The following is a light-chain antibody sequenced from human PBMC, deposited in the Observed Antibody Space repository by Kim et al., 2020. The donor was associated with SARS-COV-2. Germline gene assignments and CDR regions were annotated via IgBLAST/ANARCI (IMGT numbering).Light chain of an antibody. CDR3: QQSYKTPYT. CDR2: ASS. CDR1: QKISSY. V-gene: IGKV1-39*01. J-gene: IGKJ2*01. Sequence: ASVGDTVTITCRASQKISSYLNWFQQKPGKAPNLLIYASSTLQSGVPSRFSGSGSGTDFTLAISSLQPGDVATYYCQQSYKTPYTFGQGTKLEIK.